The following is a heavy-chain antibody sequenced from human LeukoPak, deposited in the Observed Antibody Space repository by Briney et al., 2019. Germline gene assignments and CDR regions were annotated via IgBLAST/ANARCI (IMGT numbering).Heavy chain of an antibody. CDR2: INPSRGST. J-gene: IGHJ4*02. D-gene: IGHD3-22*01. CDR3: ARGGHVRVYDNSAYYGHE. CDR1: GYTFTDSG. Sequence: ASLKVSCKASGYTFTDSGLSWVRQAPGQGLEWMGIINPSRGSTNYAQRFQGRVTMTRDMSTSTVYMELSSLRSEDTAIYYCARGGHVRVYDNSAYYGHEWGQGTLVTVSS. V-gene: IGHV1-46*01.